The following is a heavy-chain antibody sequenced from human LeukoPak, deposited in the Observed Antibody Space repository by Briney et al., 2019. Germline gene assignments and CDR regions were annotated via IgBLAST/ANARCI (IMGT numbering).Heavy chain of an antibody. CDR2: IYTSGST. D-gene: IGHD3-10*01. CDR1: GGSISSYY. CDR3: ARGGYYYGSGSYYFDY. V-gene: IGHV4-4*07. Sequence: PSETLSLTCTVSGGSISSYYWSWIRQPAGKGLEWIGRIYTSGSTNYNPSLKSRVTMSVDTSKNQFSLKLSSVTAADTAVYYCARGGYYYGSGSYYFDYWGQGTLVTVSS. J-gene: IGHJ4*02.